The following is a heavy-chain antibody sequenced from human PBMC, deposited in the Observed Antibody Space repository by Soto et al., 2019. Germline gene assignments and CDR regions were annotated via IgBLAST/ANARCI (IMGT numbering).Heavy chain of an antibody. Sequence: GGSLRLSCAASGFTFSTYDMHWVRQATGKGLEWVSAIGTIRDTYYLDSVKGRFTISRDNAKNSVYLQMNRLRAGDTAVYYCAKGRANQYESSPPPKFDPWGRGTLVTVSS. V-gene: IGHV3-13*01. CDR2: IGTIRDT. D-gene: IGHD2-8*01. CDR1: GFTFSTYD. CDR3: AKGRANQYESSPPPKFDP. J-gene: IGHJ5*02.